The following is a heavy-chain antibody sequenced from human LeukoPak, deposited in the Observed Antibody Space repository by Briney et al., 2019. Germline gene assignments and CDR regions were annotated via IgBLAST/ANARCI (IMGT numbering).Heavy chain of an antibody. Sequence: PGRSLRLSCAGSGFNFDDYAMHWVRQAPGKGLEWVSGISYNSGTTGYADSVRGRFTISRDNAKNSLYLQMNSLRAEDTAVYYCARNGVVVAAITQLFDYWGQGTLVTVSS. CDR3: ARNGVVVAAITQLFDY. D-gene: IGHD2-15*01. CDR2: ISYNSGTT. J-gene: IGHJ4*02. CDR1: GFNFDDYA. V-gene: IGHV3-9*01.